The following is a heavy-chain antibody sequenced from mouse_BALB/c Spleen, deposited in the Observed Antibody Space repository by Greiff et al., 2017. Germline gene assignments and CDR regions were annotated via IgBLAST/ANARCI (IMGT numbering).Heavy chain of an antibody. CDR1: GFTFSSYA. V-gene: IGHV5-6-5*01. D-gene: IGHD2-1*01. Sequence: EVKLVESGGGLVKPGGSLKLSCAASGFTFSSYAMSWVRQTPEKRLEWVASISSGGSSYYPDSVKGRFTISRDNARNILYLQMSSLRSAYTAMYYCARWGGNYEGYAMDYWGQGTSVTVSS. CDR3: ARWGGNYEGYAMDY. CDR2: ISSGGSS. J-gene: IGHJ4*01.